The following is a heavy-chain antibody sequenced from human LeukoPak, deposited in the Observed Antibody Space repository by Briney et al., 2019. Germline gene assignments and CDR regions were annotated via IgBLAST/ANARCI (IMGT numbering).Heavy chain of an antibody. J-gene: IGHJ4*02. CDR3: ATLRSDSSGSYYFDY. Sequence: GGSLRLSCAASGFTFRNYGMHWVRQAPGKGLEWVALIWYDGSNKYYADSVKGRFTISRDNSKNMLYLQTNSLRTEDTAVYYCATLRSDSSGSYYFDYWGQGTLVTVSS. CDR1: GFTFRNYG. V-gene: IGHV3-30*02. D-gene: IGHD6-19*01. CDR2: IWYDGSNK.